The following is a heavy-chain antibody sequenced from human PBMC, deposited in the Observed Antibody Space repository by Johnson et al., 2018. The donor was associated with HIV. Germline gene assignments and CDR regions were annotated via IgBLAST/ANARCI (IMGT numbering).Heavy chain of an antibody. CDR1: GFTFDDYA. Sequence: VQLVESGGGLVQPGRSLRLSCAASGFTFDDYAIHWVRQAPGKGLEWVSGISWNSVITAYADSVKGRFTISRDNAKNSLYLQMNSLRVEDPAVYYCARGLYSSGWYFGDRDAFDVGGQGTMVTVSS. V-gene: IGHV3-9*01. CDR2: ISWNSVIT. CDR3: ARGLYSSGWYFGDRDAFDV. D-gene: IGHD6-19*01. J-gene: IGHJ3*01.